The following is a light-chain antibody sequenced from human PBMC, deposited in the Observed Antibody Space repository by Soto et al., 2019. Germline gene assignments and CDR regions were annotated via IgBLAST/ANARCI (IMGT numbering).Light chain of an antibody. CDR3: QQSYSTVA. J-gene: IGKJ1*01. CDR2: ATS. V-gene: IGKV1-39*01. CDR1: QTINNY. Sequence: DILMSQSPSSLSSSLGDRVTITCRASQTINNYLNWYQQKPGKAPKLLIYATSTLQSGVPSRFSGGGSGTDFTLTISSLQPEDFATYYCQQSYSTVAFGQGTKVDI.